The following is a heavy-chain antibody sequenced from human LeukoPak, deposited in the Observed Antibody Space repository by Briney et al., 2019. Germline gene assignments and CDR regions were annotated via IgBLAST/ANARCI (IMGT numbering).Heavy chain of an antibody. CDR1: GFTVSINY. Sequence: GGSLRLSCVASGFTVSINYVSWVRQAPGKGLEWVSVIYSGGSTYYGDSVKGRFTISRDNSKNTLYLQMNSLRPEDTAVYYSARDVYSSGWYGGFDCCGQGTLVTVSS. V-gene: IGHV3-66*02. CDR3: ARDVYSSGWYGGFDC. J-gene: IGHJ4*02. CDR2: IYSGGST. D-gene: IGHD6-19*01.